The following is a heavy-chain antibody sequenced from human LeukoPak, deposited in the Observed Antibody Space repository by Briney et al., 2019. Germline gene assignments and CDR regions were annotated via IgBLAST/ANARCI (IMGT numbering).Heavy chain of an antibody. Sequence: SDTLSLTCAVYGGSFSGYYWSWIRQPPGKGLEWIGEINHSGSTNYNPSLKSRVTISVDTSKNQFSLKLSSVTAADTAVYYCIMITFGGVIINWGQGTLVTVSS. CDR2: INHSGST. V-gene: IGHV4-34*01. J-gene: IGHJ4*02. D-gene: IGHD3-16*01. CDR1: GGSFSGYY. CDR3: IMITFGGVIIN.